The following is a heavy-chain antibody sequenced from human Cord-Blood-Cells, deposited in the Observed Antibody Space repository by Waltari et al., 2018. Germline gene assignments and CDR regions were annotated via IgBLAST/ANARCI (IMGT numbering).Heavy chain of an antibody. CDR3: ARVGAFGWELLYYFDY. CDR1: GGSFSGYY. D-gene: IGHD1-26*01. V-gene: IGHV4-34*01. CDR2: INHSGST. Sequence: QVQLQQWGAGLLKPSETLSLTCAVYGGSFSGYYWSWIRQPPGKGLEWIGEINHSGSTNDTPSLKRRVTISVDTSRNQFSLKLSSVTAADTAVYYCARVGAFGWELLYYFDYWGQGTLVTVSS. J-gene: IGHJ4*02.